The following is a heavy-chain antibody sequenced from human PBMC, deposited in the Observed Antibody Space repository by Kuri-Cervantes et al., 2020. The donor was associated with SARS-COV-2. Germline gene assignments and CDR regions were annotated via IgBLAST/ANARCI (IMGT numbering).Heavy chain of an antibody. J-gene: IGHJ5*02. CDR2: IYYSGST. V-gene: IGHV4-39*07. CDR3: ARRTRNWFDP. D-gene: IGHD3-3*01. CDR1: GGSISSSSYY. Sequence: ESLKISWTVSGGSISSSSYYWGWIRQPPGKGLEWIGSIYYSGSTYYNPSLKSRVTISVDRSKNQFSLKVRSVIAADTAVYLCARRTRNWFDPWGQGTPVTVSS.